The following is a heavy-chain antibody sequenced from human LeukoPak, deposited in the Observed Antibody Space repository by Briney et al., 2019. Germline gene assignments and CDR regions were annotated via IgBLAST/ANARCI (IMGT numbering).Heavy chain of an antibody. J-gene: IGHJ4*02. V-gene: IGHV3-7*01. CDR2: IKQDGSEK. D-gene: IGHD3-3*01. CDR1: GFTFSSYW. CDR3: AREKRAFWSGFRPYYFDY. Sequence: GGSLRLSCAASGFTFSSYWMSWVRQAPGKGLEWVANIKQDGSEKYYVDSVKGRFTISRDNAKNSLYLQMNSLRAEDTAVYYCAREKRAFWSGFRPYYFDYWGQGPLVTVSS.